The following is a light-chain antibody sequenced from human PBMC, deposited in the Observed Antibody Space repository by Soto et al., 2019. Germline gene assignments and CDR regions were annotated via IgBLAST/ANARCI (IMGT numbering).Light chain of an antibody. Sequence: QSVLTQPASVSGSPGQSITISCTGTSSDVGGYNYVSWYQQHPGKAPKLLIYEVSNRPSGVSNRFSGSKSGNTASLTISGLQAEDAADYYCSSYTSSSTLWVFGGGTKVTVL. CDR1: SSDVGGYNY. CDR2: EVS. J-gene: IGLJ3*02. V-gene: IGLV2-14*01. CDR3: SSYTSSSTLWV.